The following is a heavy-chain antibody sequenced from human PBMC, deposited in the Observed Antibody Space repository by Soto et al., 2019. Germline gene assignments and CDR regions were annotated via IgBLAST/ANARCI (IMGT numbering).Heavy chain of an antibody. Sequence: GGSLRPSCAASGFTFTGAWMAWVRQDPGKGLEWVGHIKSKADGETTHYAAPVKGRFTLSRDDSKNTLYLQMNTLKTEDTAVYYCAADFPGGGYTIDYWGQGTLVTVSS. J-gene: IGHJ4*02. V-gene: IGHV3-15*01. CDR3: AADFPGGGYTIDY. CDR1: GFTFTGAW. D-gene: IGHD2-8*02. CDR2: IKSKADGETT.